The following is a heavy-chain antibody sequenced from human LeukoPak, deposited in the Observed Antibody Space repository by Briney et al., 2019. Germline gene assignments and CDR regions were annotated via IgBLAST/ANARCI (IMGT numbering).Heavy chain of an antibody. J-gene: IGHJ4*02. CDR3: ATAVASSSGWYADY. D-gene: IGHD6-19*01. Sequence: GGSLRLSCVASGFTFNDYYMDWVRQAPGKGLEWVAVIWYDGSNKYYADSVKGRFTVSRDNSKNTLYLQMNSLRAEDTAVYYCATAVASSSGWYADYWGQGTLVTVSS. V-gene: IGHV3-33*08. CDR1: GFTFNDYY. CDR2: IWYDGSNK.